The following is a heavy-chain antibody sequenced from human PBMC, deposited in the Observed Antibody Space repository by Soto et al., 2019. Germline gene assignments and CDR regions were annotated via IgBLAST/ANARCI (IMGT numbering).Heavy chain of an antibody. Sequence: PSETLSLTCTVSGGSISSGDYYWSWIRQPPGKGLEWIGYIYYSGSTYYNPSLKSRVTISVDTSKNQFSLKLSSVTAADTAVYYCARARGYSYGPFDYWGQGTLVTVSS. CDR1: GGSISSGDYY. CDR2: IYYSGST. V-gene: IGHV4-30-4*01. D-gene: IGHD5-18*01. CDR3: ARARGYSYGPFDY. J-gene: IGHJ4*02.